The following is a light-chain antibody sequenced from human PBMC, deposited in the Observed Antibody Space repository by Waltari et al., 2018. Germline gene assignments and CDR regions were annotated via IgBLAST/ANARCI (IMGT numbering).Light chain of an antibody. Sequence: EIVLTQSPGTLSLSPGERATLSCRASQSVSSSYLAWYQHKPGQAPRLLIYGASSRATGIPDRVSGGGSGTDFTLTISRLEPEDFAVYYCQQYGSSPWTFGQGTRVEI. J-gene: IGKJ1*01. CDR2: GAS. CDR1: QSVSSSY. CDR3: QQYGSSPWT. V-gene: IGKV3-20*01.